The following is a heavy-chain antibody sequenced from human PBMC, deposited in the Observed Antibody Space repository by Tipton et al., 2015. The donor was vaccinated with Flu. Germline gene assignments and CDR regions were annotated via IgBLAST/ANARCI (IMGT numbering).Heavy chain of an antibody. CDR2: TSYSGST. CDR1: GGSISTGGYY. Sequence: TLSLTCTVSGGSISTGGYYWIWIRQHPGKGLEWIAYTSYSGSTFYNPPLKSRVTTSLDMSKSQFSLKVSSVTAADTAVYYCARSVVGSGSQYPVGYYYYGMDVWGQGP. V-gene: IGHV4-31*03. J-gene: IGHJ6*02. CDR3: ARSVVGSGSQYPVGYYYYGMDV. D-gene: IGHD3-10*01.